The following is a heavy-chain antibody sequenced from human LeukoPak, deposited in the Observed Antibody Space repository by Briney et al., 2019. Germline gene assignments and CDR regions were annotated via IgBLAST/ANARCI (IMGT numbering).Heavy chain of an antibody. CDR1: GFTFSSYA. CDR2: ISYDGSNK. J-gene: IGHJ6*02. D-gene: IGHD3-10*01. Sequence: GRSLRLSCAASGFTFSSYAMPWVRQAPGKGLEWVAVISYDGSNKYYADSVKGRFTISRDNSKNTLYLQMNSLRAEDTAVYYCARGAHTGSGSYYKGTSYYYYYGMDVWGQGTTVTVSS. CDR3: ARGAHTGSGSYYKGTSYYYYYGMDV. V-gene: IGHV3-30*04.